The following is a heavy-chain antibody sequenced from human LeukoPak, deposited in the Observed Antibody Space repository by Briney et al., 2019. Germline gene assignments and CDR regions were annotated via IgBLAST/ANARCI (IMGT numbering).Heavy chain of an antibody. V-gene: IGHV4-59*01. CDR2: IYYTGST. D-gene: IGHD1-26*01. CDR3: ARYIVSYPHDAFDI. J-gene: IGHJ3*02. Sequence: SETLSLTCTVSGGSINGYYWSWIRQSPGKGLESLGYIYYTGSTNYNPSLKSRVTMSVDTSRNQFFLRLSSVTAADTAVYYCARYIVSYPHDAFDIWGQGTMVTVSS. CDR1: GGSINGYY.